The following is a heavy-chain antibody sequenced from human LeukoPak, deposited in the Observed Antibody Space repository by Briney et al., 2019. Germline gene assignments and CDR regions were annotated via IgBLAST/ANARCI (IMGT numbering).Heavy chain of an antibody. CDR3: ARGPTTSDLDGTGY. CDR1: GASISDYY. CDR2: IHDSRST. Sequence: PSETLSLTCNVSGASISDYYWSWIRQPPGKGLEWIGDIHDSRSTNYNPSLKSRATISLDTPKNQFSLKLNFVTAADTAVYYCARGPTTSDLDGTGYWGQGTLVTVSS. D-gene: IGHD3/OR15-3a*01. V-gene: IGHV4-59*01. J-gene: IGHJ4*02.